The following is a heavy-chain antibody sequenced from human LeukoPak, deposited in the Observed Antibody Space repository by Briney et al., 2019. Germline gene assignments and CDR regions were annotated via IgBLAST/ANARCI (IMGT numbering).Heavy chain of an antibody. J-gene: IGHJ4*02. CDR1: GYTFTFFY. CDR2: INPNSGGT. CDR3: ARDGHYGSGHVDY. D-gene: IGHD3-10*01. Sequence: GASVKLSFNASGYTFTFFYMQWVRQAPGQGLEWMGWINPNSGGTYSAQKFQGRVTMTRDTSTSTAYMELRSLRSDDTAVYYCARDGHYGSGHVDYWGQGTLVTVSS. V-gene: IGHV1-2*02.